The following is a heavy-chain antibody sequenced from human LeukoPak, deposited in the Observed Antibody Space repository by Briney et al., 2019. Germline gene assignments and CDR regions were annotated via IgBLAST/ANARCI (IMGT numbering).Heavy chain of an antibody. V-gene: IGHV3-21*01. Sequence: MPGGSLRLSCAASGFTFSSYSMNWVRQAPGKGLEWVSSISSSSSYIYYADSVKGRFTISRDNAKNSLYLQMNSLRAEDTAVYYCAKNVAAASKKNMGGWGKGTTVTVSS. CDR2: ISSSSSYI. CDR1: GFTFSSYS. CDR3: AKNVAAASKKNMGG. D-gene: IGHD6-13*01. J-gene: IGHJ6*03.